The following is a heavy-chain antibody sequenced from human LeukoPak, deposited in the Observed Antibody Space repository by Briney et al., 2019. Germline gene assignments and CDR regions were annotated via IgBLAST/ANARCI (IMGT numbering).Heavy chain of an antibody. Sequence: GGSLRLSCAASGFTFSTYAMSWVRQAPGKGLEWVSTVSTSGGSTYYADSVKGRFTIPRDNSKNTQYLQMNSLRAEDTAIYYCLGYCSGGRCYSGGHWGQGTLVTVSS. D-gene: IGHD2-15*01. CDR1: GFTFSTYA. J-gene: IGHJ4*02. CDR2: VSTSGGST. CDR3: LGYCSGGRCYSGGH. V-gene: IGHV3-23*01.